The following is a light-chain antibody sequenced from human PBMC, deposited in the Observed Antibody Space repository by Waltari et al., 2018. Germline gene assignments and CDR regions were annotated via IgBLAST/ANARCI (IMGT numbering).Light chain of an antibody. CDR3: QQSYRIPPT. CDR1: QSINRY. V-gene: IGKV1-39*01. J-gene: IGKJ3*01. Sequence: DIQMTKSPSSLSASVGDRVTITCRASQSINRYLNWYQQRPGEAPKLLLYAAFSLQSGVPSRFRGSGSGTDFTLTISSLQPEDFATYYCQQSYRIPPTFGPGTKVDIK. CDR2: AAF.